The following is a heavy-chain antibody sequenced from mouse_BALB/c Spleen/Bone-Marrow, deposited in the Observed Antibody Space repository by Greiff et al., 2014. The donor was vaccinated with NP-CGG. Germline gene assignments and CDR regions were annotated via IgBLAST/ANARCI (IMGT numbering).Heavy chain of an antibody. CDR1: GFTFSGFG. D-gene: IGHD1-1*01. CDR3: ARPFTTVVATVFAY. J-gene: IGHJ3*01. V-gene: IGHV5-6*01. CDR2: IGVGGTYT. Sequence: EVQLQESGGDLVKPGGSLKLSCAASGFTFSGFGTSWVRQSPDKRLEWVATIGVGGTYTYYPDSVKGRFTISRDNAKNTLYLRMSSLKSEDTAMYYCARPFTTVVATVFAYWGQGTLVTVSA.